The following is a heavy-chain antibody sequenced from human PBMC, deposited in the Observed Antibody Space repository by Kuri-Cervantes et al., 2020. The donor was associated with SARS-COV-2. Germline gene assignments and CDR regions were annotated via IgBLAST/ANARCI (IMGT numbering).Heavy chain of an antibody. V-gene: IGHV4-38-2*01. Sequence: SETLSLTCAVSGYSISSDYYWGWVRQPPGKGLEWIGEINHSGSTNYNPSLKSRVTVSVDTSKNQFSLKLSSVTAADTAVYYCARLEGTMILPYWGQGTLVTVSS. CDR1: GYSISSDYY. J-gene: IGHJ4*02. CDR3: ARLEGTMILPY. CDR2: INHSGST. D-gene: IGHD3-22*01.